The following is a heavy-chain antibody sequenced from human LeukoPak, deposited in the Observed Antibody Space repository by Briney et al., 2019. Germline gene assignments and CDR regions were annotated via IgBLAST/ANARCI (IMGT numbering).Heavy chain of an antibody. D-gene: IGHD3-10*01. CDR3: ASNYYGSGSLDY. J-gene: IGHJ4*02. Sequence: SETLSLTCSVSGGSISSYYWSWIRQPPGKGLEWIGYIYYSGSTNYNPSLKSRVTISVDTSKNQFSLKLGSVTAADTAVYYCASNYYGSGSLDYWGQGNLVTVSS. CDR2: IYYSGST. CDR1: GGSISSYY. V-gene: IGHV4-59*08.